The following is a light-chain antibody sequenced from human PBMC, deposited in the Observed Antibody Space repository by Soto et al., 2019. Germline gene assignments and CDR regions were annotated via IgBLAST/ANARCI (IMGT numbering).Light chain of an antibody. CDR1: SSDVGGYNY. CDR3: SSYTSSXXLXXX. J-gene: IGLJ2*01. CDR2: EVS. V-gene: IGLV2-14*01. Sequence: QSALTQPASVSGSPGQSITISCTGTSSDVGGYNYVSWYQQHPGKAPKLMIYEVSNRPSGVSNRFSGSKSGNTASLTISGLQAEDEADYYCSSYTSSXXLXXXFGGXT.